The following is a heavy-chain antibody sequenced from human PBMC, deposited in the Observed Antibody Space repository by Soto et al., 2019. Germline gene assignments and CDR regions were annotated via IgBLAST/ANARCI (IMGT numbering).Heavy chain of an antibody. CDR2: IYYSVTT. V-gene: IGHV4-31*03. D-gene: IGHD2-2*01. CDR3: ARCSLVVVPAPGFDP. CDR1: GGSISSGGYY. Sequence: SETLSLTCTVSGGSISSGGYYWSWIRQHPGKGLEWIGYIYYSVTTYYNPSLKSRVTISVDTSKNQFSLKLSSVSAADTALYYCARCSLVVVPAPGFDPWGRGTLVTVS. J-gene: IGHJ5*02.